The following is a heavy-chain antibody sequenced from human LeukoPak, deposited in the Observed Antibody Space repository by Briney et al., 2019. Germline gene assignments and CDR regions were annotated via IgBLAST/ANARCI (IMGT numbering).Heavy chain of an antibody. J-gene: IGHJ4*02. V-gene: IGHV3-21*01. CDR2: ISSSSSYI. CDR3: ARERLNYFDY. CDR1: GFTFSSYS. Sequence: PGGSLRLSCAASGFTFSSYSMTWVRQAPGKGLEWVSSISSSSSYIYYADSVKGRFTISRDNAKNSLYLQMNSLRAEDTAVYYCARERLNYFDYWGQGTLVTVSS. D-gene: IGHD3-16*01.